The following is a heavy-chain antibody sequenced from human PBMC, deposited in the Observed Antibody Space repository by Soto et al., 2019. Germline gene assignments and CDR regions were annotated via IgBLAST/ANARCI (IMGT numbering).Heavy chain of an antibody. CDR1: GYTFTGYY. D-gene: IGHD1-20*01. V-gene: IGHV1-2*04. Sequence: ASVKVSCKASGYTFTGYYMHWVRQAPGQGLEWMGWINPNSGGTNYAQKFQGWVTMTRDTSISTAYMELSRLRSDDKAVYYCARGPTDNWNERPFDPWGQGTLVTVSP. J-gene: IGHJ5*02. CDR2: INPNSGGT. CDR3: ARGPTDNWNERPFDP.